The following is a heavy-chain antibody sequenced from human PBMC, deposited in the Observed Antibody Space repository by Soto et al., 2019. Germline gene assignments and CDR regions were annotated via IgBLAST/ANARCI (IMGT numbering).Heavy chain of an antibody. CDR1: GGTFSSYT. CDR3: AREFYYDSSGHQILAFAI. D-gene: IGHD3-22*01. CDR2: IIPILGIA. V-gene: IGHV1-69*08. J-gene: IGHJ3*02. Sequence: QVQLVQSGAEVKKPGSSVKVSCKASGGTFSSYTISWVRQAPGQGLEWMGRIIPILGIANYAQKFQGRVTVTADKSTRTAYMELSSLRSEDTAVYYCAREFYYDSSGHQILAFAIWGQGPVVTVSS.